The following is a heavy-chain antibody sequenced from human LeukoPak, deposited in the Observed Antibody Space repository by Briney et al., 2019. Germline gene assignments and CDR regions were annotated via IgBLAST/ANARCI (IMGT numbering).Heavy chain of an antibody. D-gene: IGHD3-10*01. CDR3: ARDPDSNYYGSGTNFDY. Sequence: GGSLRLSCAASGFTFSSYWMHWVRQAPGKGLVWVSRINSDGSSTSYADSVKGRFTISRDNAKNTLYLHMNSLRAEDTAVYYCARDPDSNYYGSGTNFDYWGQGTLVTVSS. CDR2: INSDGSST. J-gene: IGHJ4*02. CDR1: GFTFSSYW. V-gene: IGHV3-74*01.